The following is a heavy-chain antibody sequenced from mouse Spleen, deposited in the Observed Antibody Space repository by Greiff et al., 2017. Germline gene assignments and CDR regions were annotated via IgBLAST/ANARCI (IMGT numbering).Heavy chain of an antibody. CDR3: ARRGDGHAMDY. Sequence: VQLQQSGAELVKPGASVKLSCKASGYTFTSYWMQWVKQRPGQGLEWIGEIDPSDSYTNYNQKFKGKATLTVDTSSSTAYMQLSSLTTEDYAFEYCARRGDGHAMDYWGQGTTLTVSS. CDR2: IDPSDSYT. D-gene: IGHD1-1*01. J-gene: IGHJ2*01. CDR1: GYTFTSYW. V-gene: IGHV1-50*01.